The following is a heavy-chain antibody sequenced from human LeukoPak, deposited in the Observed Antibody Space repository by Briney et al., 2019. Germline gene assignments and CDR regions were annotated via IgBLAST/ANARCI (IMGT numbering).Heavy chain of an antibody. CDR3: TTSRYSYDVTGYCCFDY. V-gene: IGHV3-15*01. CDR2: IICRAGGGAT. Sequence: GGSLTLPCTAWGLSFSNSCVIGLPDSPGKAGVGVSRIICRAGGGATDYATPVIGRFSISGDDSQNTMYMQMNSLKTEDRAVYYCTTSRYSYDVTGYCCFDYWGQGIPVTVSS. CDR1: GLSFSNSC. J-gene: IGHJ4*02. D-gene: IGHD3-22*01.